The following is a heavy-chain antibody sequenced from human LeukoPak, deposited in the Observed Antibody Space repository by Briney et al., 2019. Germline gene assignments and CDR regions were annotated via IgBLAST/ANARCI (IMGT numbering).Heavy chain of an antibody. D-gene: IGHD5-12*01. J-gene: IGHJ3*02. CDR3: ARGGYSGYGHAFDI. CDR2: IYYSGST. V-gene: IGHV4-59*01. CDR1: GGSISSYY. Sequence: SETLSLTCTVSGGSISSYYWSWIRQPPGKGLEWIGYIYYSGSTNYNPSLKSRVTISVDTSKNQFSLKPSSVTAADTAVYYCARGGYSGYGHAFDIWGQGTMVTVSS.